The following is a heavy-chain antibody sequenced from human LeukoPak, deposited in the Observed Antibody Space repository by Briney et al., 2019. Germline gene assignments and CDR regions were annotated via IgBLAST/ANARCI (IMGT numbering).Heavy chain of an antibody. V-gene: IGHV4-34*01. CDR2: INHSGRT. Sequence: PDTLALTCAVYGGSFSCYYWSWIRQPPGNGLEWIGEINHSGRTNYNPSLKSRVTISVDTSKNQFSLKLSSVTAADAAVYYCARGFRRVDYWGQGTLVTVSS. CDR1: GGSFSCYY. J-gene: IGHJ4*02. CDR3: ARGFRRVDY.